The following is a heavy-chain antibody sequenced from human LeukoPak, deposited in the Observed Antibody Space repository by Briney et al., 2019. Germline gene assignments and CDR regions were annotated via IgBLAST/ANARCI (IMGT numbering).Heavy chain of an antibody. CDR1: GFMFRNYS. J-gene: IGHJ4*02. V-gene: IGHV3-21*01. CDR2: ISGSGRHI. CDR3: TRDHFGSGYFDY. D-gene: IGHD3-10*01. Sequence: PGGSLRLSCVTSGFMFRNYSMNWVRQAPGKGLEWLTCISGSGRHIFSADALKGRFTVSRDNANSTLSLQLDHLTAADTAVYFCTRDHFGSGYFDYWGRGTLVIV.